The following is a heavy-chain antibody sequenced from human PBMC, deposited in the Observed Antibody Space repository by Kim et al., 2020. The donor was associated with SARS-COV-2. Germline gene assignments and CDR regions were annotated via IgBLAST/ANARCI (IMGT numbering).Heavy chain of an antibody. V-gene: IGHV1-69*04. CDR2: IIPILGIA. Sequence: SVKVSCKASGGTFSSYAISWVRQAPGQGLEWMGRIIPILGIANYAQKFQGRVTITADKSTSTAYMELSSLRSEDTAVYYCARLEMATILGPYYYYGMDVWGQGTTVTVSS. CDR1: GGTFSSYA. D-gene: IGHD5-12*01. J-gene: IGHJ6*02. CDR3: ARLEMATILGPYYYYGMDV.